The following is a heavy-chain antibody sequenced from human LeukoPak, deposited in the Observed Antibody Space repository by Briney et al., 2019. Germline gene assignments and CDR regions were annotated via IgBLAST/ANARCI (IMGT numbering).Heavy chain of an antibody. CDR3: ARGAYGSGSYGDNWFDP. CDR2: IYYSGST. J-gene: IGHJ5*02. D-gene: IGHD3-10*01. Sequence: SETLSLTCTVSGGSISSSSYYWGWIRQPPGKGLEWIGSIYYSGSTYYNPSLKSRVTISVDTSKNQFSLKLSSVTAADTAVYYCARGAYGSGSYGDNWFDPWSQGTLVTVSS. CDR1: GGSISSSSYY. V-gene: IGHV4-39*01.